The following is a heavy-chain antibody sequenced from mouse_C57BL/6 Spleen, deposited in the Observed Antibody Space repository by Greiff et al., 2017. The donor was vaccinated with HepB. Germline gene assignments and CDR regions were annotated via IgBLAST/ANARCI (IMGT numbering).Heavy chain of an antibody. V-gene: IGHV5-9-1*02. CDR3: TSVYYYGSSLHFDY. D-gene: IGHD1-1*01. Sequence: EVKLMESGEGLVKPGGSLKLSCAASGFTFSSYAMSWVRQTPEKRLEWVAYISSGGDYIYYADTVKGRFTISRDNARNTLYLQMSSLKSEDTAMYYCTSVYYYGSSLHFDYWGQGTTLTVSS. J-gene: IGHJ2*01. CDR2: ISSGGDYI. CDR1: GFTFSSYA.